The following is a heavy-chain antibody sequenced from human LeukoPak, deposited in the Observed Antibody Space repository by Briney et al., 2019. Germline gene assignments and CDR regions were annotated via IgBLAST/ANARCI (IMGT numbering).Heavy chain of an antibody. V-gene: IGHV3-66*01. J-gene: IGHJ4*02. Sequence: PGGSLRLSCATSGFTVSSNYMTWVHQAPGKGLEWVSVIYSGGGTRYADSVKGRFTISRDNSKNTLYLQMNSLRAEDTAVYYCATHSGGYWGQGTLVTVSS. CDR1: GFTVSSNY. CDR2: IYSGGGT. CDR3: ATHSGGY. D-gene: IGHD3-16*01.